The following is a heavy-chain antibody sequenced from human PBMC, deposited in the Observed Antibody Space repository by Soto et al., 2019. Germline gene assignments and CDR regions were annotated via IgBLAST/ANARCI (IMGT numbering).Heavy chain of an antibody. Sequence: QITLKESGATRVKPTQTLTLTCTYSGFSLSTSGVGVGWIRQPPGKALEWLALIYWDDDKRYSPSLKSRLTITKDTSKIQVVLTMTNMDPVDTATYYCAHSLYDYVWGTNWFDPWGQGTLVTVSS. CDR2: IYWDDDK. CDR1: GFSLSTSGVG. CDR3: AHSLYDYVWGTNWFDP. D-gene: IGHD3-16*01. V-gene: IGHV2-5*02. J-gene: IGHJ5*02.